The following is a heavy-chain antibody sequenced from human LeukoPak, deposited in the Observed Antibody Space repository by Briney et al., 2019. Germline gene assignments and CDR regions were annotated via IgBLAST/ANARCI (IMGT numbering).Heavy chain of an antibody. J-gene: IGHJ4*02. CDR3: ARGLGVLYAGHFDY. V-gene: IGHV4-59*11. D-gene: IGHD2-8*01. Sequence: SETLSLTCTVSGGSISSHYWSWIRQPPGKGLEWIGYIYYSGSTNYNPSLKSRVTISVDTSKNQFSLKLSSVTAADTGVYYCARGLGVLYAGHFDYWGQGTLVTVSS. CDR2: IYYSGST. CDR1: GGSISSHY.